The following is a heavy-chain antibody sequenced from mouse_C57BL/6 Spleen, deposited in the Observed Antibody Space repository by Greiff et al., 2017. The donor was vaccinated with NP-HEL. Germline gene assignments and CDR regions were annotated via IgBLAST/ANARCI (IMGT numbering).Heavy chain of an antibody. V-gene: IGHV1-15*01. J-gene: IGHJ4*01. CDR3: TRSGDYYGSSSTFYYAMDY. Sequence: VKLQESGAELVRPGASVTLSCKASGYTFTDYEMHWVKQTPVHGLEWIGAIDPETGGTAYNQKFKGKAILTADKSSSTAYMELRSLTSEDSAVYYCTRSGDYYGSSSTFYYAMDYWGQGTSVTVSS. CDR1: GYTFTDYE. CDR2: IDPETGGT. D-gene: IGHD1-1*01.